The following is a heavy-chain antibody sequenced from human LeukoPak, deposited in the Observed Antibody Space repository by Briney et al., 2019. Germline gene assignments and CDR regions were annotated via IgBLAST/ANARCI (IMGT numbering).Heavy chain of an antibody. CDR1: GFTFSSYW. J-gene: IGHJ4*02. Sequence: PGGSLRLSCAASGFTFSSYWMHWVRQAPGKGLVWVSRINSDGSSTSYADSVKGRFTISRDNAKNTLYLQMNSLRAEDTAVYYCASADTAMVNDYWGQGTPVTVSS. CDR3: ASADTAMVNDY. D-gene: IGHD5-18*01. CDR2: INSDGSST. V-gene: IGHV3-74*01.